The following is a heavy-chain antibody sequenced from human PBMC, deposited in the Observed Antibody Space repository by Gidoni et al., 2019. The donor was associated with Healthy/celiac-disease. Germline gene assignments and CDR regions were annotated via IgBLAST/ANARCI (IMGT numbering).Heavy chain of an antibody. CDR1: VFTFSSYS. CDR3: AGCIAAAGYYYYYGMDV. Sequence: EVQLVESGGGLVKPGGSLRLSCAASVFTFSSYSMNWVRQAPGKGLEWVSSISSSSSYIYYADSVKGRFTISRDNAKNSLYLQMNSLRAEDTAVYYCAGCIAAAGYYYYYGMDVWGQGTTVTVSS. V-gene: IGHV3-21*01. D-gene: IGHD6-13*01. CDR2: ISSSSSYI. J-gene: IGHJ6*02.